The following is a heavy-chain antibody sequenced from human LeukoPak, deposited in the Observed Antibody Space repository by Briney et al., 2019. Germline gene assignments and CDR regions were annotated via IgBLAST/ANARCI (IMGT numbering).Heavy chain of an antibody. V-gene: IGHV4-59*01. CDR2: IYHSGST. CDR1: GVSISSYF. J-gene: IGHJ5*02. CDR3: AREGTYGWYNWFDP. D-gene: IGHD6-19*01. Sequence: PSETLSLTCTVSGVSISSYFWSWIRQPPGKGLEWIGYIYHSGSTNYNPSLKSRVTITPDTSKNQFSLRLTSVTAADTAVYYCAREGTYGWYNWFDPWGQGTLVTVSS.